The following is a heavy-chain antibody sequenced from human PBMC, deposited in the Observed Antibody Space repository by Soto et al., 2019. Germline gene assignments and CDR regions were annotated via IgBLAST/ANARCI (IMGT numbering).Heavy chain of an antibody. CDR1: GGTFSSYA. Sequence: QVQLVQSGAEVKKPGSSVKVSCKASGGTFSSYAISWVRQAPGQGLEWMGGIIPIFGTANYAQNFQGRVTITADEATSTAYMELSSLRSEDTAVYYCALGYCSGGSCFGNRFDYWGQGTLVTVSS. CDR3: ALGYCSGGSCFGNRFDY. D-gene: IGHD2-15*01. J-gene: IGHJ4*02. V-gene: IGHV1-69*01. CDR2: IIPIFGTA.